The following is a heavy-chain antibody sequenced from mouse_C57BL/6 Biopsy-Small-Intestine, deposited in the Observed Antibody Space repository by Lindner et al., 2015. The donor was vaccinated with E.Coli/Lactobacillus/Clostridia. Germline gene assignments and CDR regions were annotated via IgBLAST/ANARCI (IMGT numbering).Heavy chain of an antibody. CDR1: GYTFAAYW. CDR2: FYLKVVTL. V-gene: IGHV1-9*01. J-gene: IGHJ2*02. Sequence: VQLQESGAELMKPGASVTLSCKATGYTFAAYWIEWVKQRPGHGLEWIGGFYLKVVTLITIEKFEDKATFSADTSSNTAYMQLSSLTTEDSAIYYCTRTDYWGHGTSLTVSS. CDR3: TRTDY.